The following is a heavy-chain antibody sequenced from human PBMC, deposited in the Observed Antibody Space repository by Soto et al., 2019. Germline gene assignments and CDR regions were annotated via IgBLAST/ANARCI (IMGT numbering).Heavy chain of an antibody. D-gene: IGHD2-2*02. J-gene: IGHJ6*02. CDR2: IYYSGNT. V-gene: IGHV4-39*02. CDR3: AREDCPRTSCYNGLDV. Sequence: PSETLSLTCTVSGGSISSSSYYWGWIRQPPGKGLEWIGSIYYSGNTYYNPSLKSRVTISVDTAKNQFSLKLSSVTAADTAVYYCAREDCPRTSCYNGLDVWGQGTTVTVSS. CDR1: GGSISSSSYY.